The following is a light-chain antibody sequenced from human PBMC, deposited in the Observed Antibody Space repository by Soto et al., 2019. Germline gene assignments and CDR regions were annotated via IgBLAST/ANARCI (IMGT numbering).Light chain of an antibody. Sequence: EIVLTQSPGTLSLSPGERATLSCRASQSVSNNYLAWYQQKPGQAPRLLIYGASNRATGIPDRFSGSGSGTDFTLTISRLEPEEFAVYYCQQYGSSGTFGQGTKGEIQ. CDR2: GAS. J-gene: IGKJ1*01. CDR3: QQYGSSGT. CDR1: QSVSNNY. V-gene: IGKV3-20*01.